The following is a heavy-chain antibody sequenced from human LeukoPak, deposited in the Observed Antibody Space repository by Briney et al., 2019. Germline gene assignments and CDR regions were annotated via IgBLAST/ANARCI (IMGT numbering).Heavy chain of an antibody. J-gene: IGHJ6*02. CDR1: GGSISSYY. Sequence: SETLSLTCTVSGGSISSYYWSWIRQPPGKGLEWIGYIYYSGSTNYNPSLKSRVTISVDTSRNQFSLKLSSVTAADTAVYYCARDRRDSSSWYPSDYYGMDVWGQGTTVTVSS. V-gene: IGHV4-59*01. CDR2: IYYSGST. D-gene: IGHD6-13*01. CDR3: ARDRRDSSSWYPSDYYGMDV.